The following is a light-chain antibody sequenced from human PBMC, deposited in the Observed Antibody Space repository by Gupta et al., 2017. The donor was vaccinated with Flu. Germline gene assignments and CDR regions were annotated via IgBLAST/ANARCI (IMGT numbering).Light chain of an antibody. CDR3: QAADSRDRWV. J-gene: IGLJ3*02. CDR2: RDG. CDR1: VGCDAC. Sequence: PGKTAEISCSGDVGCDACDYWYQQKAGHAPFFFLQRDGRRSAGIPGRFSASTSDTTATLIISAVQAEDEADYYCQAADSRDRWVFGGGTKLTV. V-gene: IGLV3-25*03.